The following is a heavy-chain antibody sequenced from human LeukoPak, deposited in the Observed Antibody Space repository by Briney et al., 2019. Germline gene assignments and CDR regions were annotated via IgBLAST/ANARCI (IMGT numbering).Heavy chain of an antibody. CDR1: GFTFSSYA. J-gene: IGHJ4*02. CDR3: ARGVHSGYYHYFDY. V-gene: IGHV3-30-3*01. Sequence: PGRSLRLSCAASGFTFSSYAMHWVRQAPGKGLEWVAVISYDGSNKYHADSVKGRFTISRDNSKNTLYLQMNSLRAEDTAVYYCARGVHSGYYHYFDYWGQGTLVTVSS. D-gene: IGHD3-22*01. CDR2: ISYDGSNK.